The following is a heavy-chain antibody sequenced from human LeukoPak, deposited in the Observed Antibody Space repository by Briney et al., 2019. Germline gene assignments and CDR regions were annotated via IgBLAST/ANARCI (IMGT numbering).Heavy chain of an antibody. D-gene: IGHD2-2*01. V-gene: IGHV3-23*01. Sequence: GGSLRLSCAASGFTFSSYAMSWVRQAPGKGLEWVSAISGSGGSTYYADSVKGRFTISRDNSKNTLYLQMNSLRAEDTAVHYCAKDPHAKVVPAAIVYWGQGTLVTVSS. J-gene: IGHJ4*02. CDR2: ISGSGGST. CDR1: GFTFSSYA. CDR3: AKDPHAKVVPAAIVY.